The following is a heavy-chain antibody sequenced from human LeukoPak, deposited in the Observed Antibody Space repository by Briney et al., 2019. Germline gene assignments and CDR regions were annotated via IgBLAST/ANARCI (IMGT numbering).Heavy chain of an antibody. CDR3: ARGNGSYPNDY. CDR2: IIPILGIA. V-gene: IGHV1-69*02. Sequence: SVKASCKASGYTFTSYTISWVRQAPGQGLEWMGRIIPILGIANYAQKFQGRVTITADKSTSTAYMELSSLRSEDTAVYYCARGNGSYPNDYWGQGTLVTVSS. D-gene: IGHD1-26*01. CDR1: GYTFTSYT. J-gene: IGHJ4*02.